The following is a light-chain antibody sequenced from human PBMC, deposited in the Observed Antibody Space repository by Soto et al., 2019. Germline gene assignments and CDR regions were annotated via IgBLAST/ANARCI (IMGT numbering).Light chain of an antibody. Sequence: EIVMTQSPATLSVSPGERATPSCRASQSVSSNLAWYQQKPGQAPRLLMYGASTRATGIPARFSGSGSGTEFTLTISSLQSADFAVYFCQQYNNWARTFGQGTKVDIK. J-gene: IGKJ1*01. CDR3: QQYNNWART. CDR1: QSVSSN. CDR2: GAS. V-gene: IGKV3-15*01.